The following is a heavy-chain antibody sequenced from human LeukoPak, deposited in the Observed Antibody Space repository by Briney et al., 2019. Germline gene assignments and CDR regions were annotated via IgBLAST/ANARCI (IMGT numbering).Heavy chain of an antibody. J-gene: IGHJ4*02. CDR3: ARGASSTEYDSSGYHHFDY. CDR2: ISAYNGNT. CDR1: GYTFTSYG. Sequence: GASVKVSCKASGYTFTSYGISWVRQAPGQGLEWMGWISAYNGNTNYAQKLQGRVTMTTDTSTSTAYMELRSLRSDDTAVYYCARGASSTEYDSSGYHHFDYWGQGTLVTVSS. V-gene: IGHV1-18*01. D-gene: IGHD3-22*01.